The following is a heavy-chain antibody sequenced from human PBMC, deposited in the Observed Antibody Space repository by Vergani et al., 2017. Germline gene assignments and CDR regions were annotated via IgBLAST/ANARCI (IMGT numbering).Heavy chain of an antibody. Sequence: QVQLVESGGGVVQPGGSLRLSCAASGFTFSSYGMHWVRQAPGKGLEWVAFIRYDGSNKYYADSVKGRFTISRDNSKNTLYLQMNSLRAEDTAVYYCFADPPAVPARYWFDPWGQGTLVTVSS. CDR2: IRYDGSNK. CDR1: GFTFSSYG. J-gene: IGHJ5*02. V-gene: IGHV3-30*02. CDR3: FADPPAVPARYWFDP. D-gene: IGHD1-1*01.